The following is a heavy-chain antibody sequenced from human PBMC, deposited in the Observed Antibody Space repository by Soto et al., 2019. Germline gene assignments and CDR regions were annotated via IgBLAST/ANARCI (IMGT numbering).Heavy chain of an antibody. CDR2: ISGSGGST. V-gene: IGHV3-23*01. CDR3: AKRRYYYDSSGYYWSGMDV. Sequence: GGSLRLSCAASGVTFSSYAMSWVRQAPGKGLEWVSAISGSGGSTYYADSVKGRFTISRDNSKNTLHLQMNSLIAEDTAVYYCAKRRYYYDSSGYYWSGMDVWGQGTTVTVSS. CDR1: GVTFSSYA. J-gene: IGHJ6*02. D-gene: IGHD3-22*01.